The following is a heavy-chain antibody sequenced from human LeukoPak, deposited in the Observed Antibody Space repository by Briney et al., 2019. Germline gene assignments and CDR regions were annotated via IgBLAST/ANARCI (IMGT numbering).Heavy chain of an antibody. D-gene: IGHD6-19*01. Sequence: PGGSLRLSCAASGFIFDDYSMHWVRQAPGQGLEWVSLISWDGGSTYYTDSVKGRFTISRDNSKNSLYLQMNSLRAEDTALYYCAKDNGYSSGWFWYFDYWGPGTLVTVPS. CDR2: ISWDGGST. V-gene: IGHV3-43D*03. CDR3: AKDNGYSSGWFWYFDY. J-gene: IGHJ4*02. CDR1: GFIFDDYS.